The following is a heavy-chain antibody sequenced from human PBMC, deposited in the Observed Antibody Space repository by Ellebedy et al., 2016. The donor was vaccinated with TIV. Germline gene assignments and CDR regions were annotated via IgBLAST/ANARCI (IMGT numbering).Heavy chain of an antibody. CDR1: GFTFSSYA. CDR3: ACWYSSS. D-gene: IGHD6-19*01. V-gene: IGHV3-30-3*01. CDR2: ISYDGSNK. J-gene: IGHJ5*02. Sequence: GESLKISCAASGFTFSSYAMHWVRQAPGKGLEWVAVISYDGSNKYYADSVKGRFTISRDNSKNTLYLQMNSLRAEDTAVYYCACWYSSSWGQGTLVTVSS.